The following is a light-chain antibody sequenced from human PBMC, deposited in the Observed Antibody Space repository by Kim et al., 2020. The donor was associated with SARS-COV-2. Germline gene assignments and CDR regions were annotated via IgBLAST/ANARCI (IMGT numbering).Light chain of an antibody. CDR3: QQSYSTPLT. V-gene: IGKV1-39*01. CDR1: QSISSY. Sequence: ASVGDRVNITCRASQSISSYLNWDQQKPGKAPKLLIYAASSLQSGVPSRFSGSGSGTDFTLTISSLQPEDFATYYCQQSYSTPLTFGGGTKVDIK. J-gene: IGKJ4*01. CDR2: AAS.